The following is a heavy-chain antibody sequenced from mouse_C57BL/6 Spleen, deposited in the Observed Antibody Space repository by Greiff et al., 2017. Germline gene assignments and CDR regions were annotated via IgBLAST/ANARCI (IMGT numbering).Heavy chain of an antibody. Sequence: QVQLQQPGAELVMPGASVKLSCKASGYTFTSYWMHWVKQRPGQGLEWIGEIDPSDSYTNYNQKFKGKSTLTVDKSSSTAYMQLSSLTSEDSAVYYCARSEYYGSWYFDVWGTGTTVTVSS. D-gene: IGHD1-1*01. V-gene: IGHV1-69*01. CDR1: GYTFTSYW. J-gene: IGHJ1*03. CDR3: ARSEYYGSWYFDV. CDR2: IDPSDSYT.